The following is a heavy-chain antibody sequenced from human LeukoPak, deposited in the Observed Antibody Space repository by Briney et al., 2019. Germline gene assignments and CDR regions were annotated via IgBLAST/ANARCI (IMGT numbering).Heavy chain of an antibody. CDR2: INAGNGNT. J-gene: IGHJ5*02. V-gene: IGHV1-3*01. CDR1: GYTLTSYA. Sequence: ASVKVSCKASGYTLTSYAMHWVRQAPGQRLEWMGWINAGNGNTKYSQKFQGRVTITRDTSASTAYMELSSLRSEDTAVYYCARDHDILTANALWFDPWGQGTLVTVSS. D-gene: IGHD3-9*01. CDR3: ARDHDILTANALWFDP.